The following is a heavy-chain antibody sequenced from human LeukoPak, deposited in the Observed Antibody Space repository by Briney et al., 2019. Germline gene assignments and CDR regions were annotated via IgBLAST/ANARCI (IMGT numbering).Heavy chain of an antibody. CDR1: GGSFSGYY. D-gene: IGHD6-13*01. Sequence: SETLSLTCAVYGGSFSGYYWSWIRQPPGKGLEWIGEINHSGSTDYNPSLKSRVTISVDTSKNQFSLKLSSVTAADTAVYYCARVAPPYSSSWYGGWFDPWGQGTLVTVSS. CDR3: ARVAPPYSSSWYGGWFDP. V-gene: IGHV4-34*01. J-gene: IGHJ5*02. CDR2: INHSGST.